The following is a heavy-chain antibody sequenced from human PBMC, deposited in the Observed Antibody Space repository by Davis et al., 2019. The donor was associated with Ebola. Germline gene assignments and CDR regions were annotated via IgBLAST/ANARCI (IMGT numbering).Heavy chain of an antibody. Sequence: GGSLRLSCAASGFTFSDYYMSWIRQAPGKGLEWISYISGSSSYTVYAESVKGRFTISRDNAKNSLYLQMNSLRAEDTAVYYCARAGTTGTTDWFDPWGQGTLVIVSS. CDR1: GFTFSDYY. J-gene: IGHJ5*02. D-gene: IGHD1-1*01. CDR2: ISGSSSYT. V-gene: IGHV3-11*06. CDR3: ARAGTTGTTDWFDP.